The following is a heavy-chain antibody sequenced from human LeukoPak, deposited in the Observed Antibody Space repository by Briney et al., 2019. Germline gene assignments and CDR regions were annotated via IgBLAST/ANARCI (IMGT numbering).Heavy chain of an antibody. CDR2: IYWDDDK. CDR3: AHTGYGSGSYLRYYYFGLDV. V-gene: IGHV2-5*02. Sequence: SGPTLVKPTQTLTLTCTLSGLSLTTSGVGVGWIRQPPGKALEWLALIYWDDDKRYNPSLKTRLTITKDTSKNQVVLTMTDMDPEDTATYYCAHTGYGSGSYLRYYYFGLDVWGQGTTVTVSS. D-gene: IGHD3-10*01. J-gene: IGHJ6*02. CDR1: GLSLTTSGVG.